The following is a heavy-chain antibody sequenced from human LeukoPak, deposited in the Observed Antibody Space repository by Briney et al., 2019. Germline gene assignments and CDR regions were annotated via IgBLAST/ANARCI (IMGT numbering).Heavy chain of an antibody. Sequence: PGGSLRLSCAASGFTFSGSAMHWVRQASGKGLEWVGRIRSKANSYATAYAASVKGRFTISRDDSKNAAYLQMNSLKTEDTAVYYCTRQEGALEWFFDYWGQGTLVTVSS. CDR3: TRQEGALEWFFDY. D-gene: IGHD3-3*01. CDR1: GFTFSGSA. CDR2: IRSKANSYAT. J-gene: IGHJ4*02. V-gene: IGHV3-73*01.